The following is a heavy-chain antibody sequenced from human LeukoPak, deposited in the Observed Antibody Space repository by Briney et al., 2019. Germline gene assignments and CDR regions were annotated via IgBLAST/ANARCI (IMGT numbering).Heavy chain of an antibody. J-gene: IGHJ5*02. CDR1: GESFSEYY. V-gene: IGHV4-34*01. CDR3: AFEGPVSGYAFDP. Sequence: SETLSLTCAVYGESFSEYYWSWIRQPPGKGLEWIGQINHSGGTNYHPSLKTRVTISLDTSKNHVSLKLRSVTAADTAVYYCAFEGPVSGYAFDPWGQGALVAVSS. CDR2: INHSGGT. D-gene: IGHD5-12*01.